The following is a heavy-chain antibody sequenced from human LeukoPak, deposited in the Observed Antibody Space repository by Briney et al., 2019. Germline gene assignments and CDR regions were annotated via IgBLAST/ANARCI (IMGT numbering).Heavy chain of an antibody. CDR2: INGDGSSI. D-gene: IGHD6-19*01. Sequence: GGSLRLSCAASRLTFSNYWMHWVRQAPGKGLVWVSRINGDGSSIAYADSVKGRFTISRDNAKNTLYLQMNSLKTEDTAVYYCTSLIAVAGSTSDYWGQGTLVTVSS. CDR1: RLTFSNYW. CDR3: TSLIAVAGSTSDY. J-gene: IGHJ4*02. V-gene: IGHV3-74*01.